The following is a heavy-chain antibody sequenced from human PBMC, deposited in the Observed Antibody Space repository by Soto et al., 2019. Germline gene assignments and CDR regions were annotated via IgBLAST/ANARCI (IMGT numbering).Heavy chain of an antibody. Sequence: QVHLVQSGAEVKKPGSSVKVSCKASGGSFSNYIFAWVRQAPGQGLEWMGGTIPMFATAQYAQKLQGRVTITADESTSTVYMDLTSLTSDDTAVYYCARGLFGKQWLVGFDTWGHGNLVTVSS. CDR2: TIPMFATA. D-gene: IGHD6-19*01. J-gene: IGHJ4*01. V-gene: IGHV1-69*01. CDR3: ARGLFGKQWLVGFDT. CDR1: GGSFSNYI.